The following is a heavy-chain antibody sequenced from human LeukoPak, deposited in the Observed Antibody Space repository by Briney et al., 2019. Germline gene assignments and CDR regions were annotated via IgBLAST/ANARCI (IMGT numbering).Heavy chain of an antibody. D-gene: IGHD6-19*01. CDR1: GFTFSSYA. CDR3: AKLLAVTNSYYFNY. V-gene: IGHV3-23*01. CDR2: ISGSGSGGST. J-gene: IGHJ4*02. Sequence: QTGGSLRLSCAASGFTFSSYAMSWVRQAPGKELEWVSTISGSGSGGSTYYADSVKGRFTISRDNSKDTLYLQMNSLRAEDTAVYYCAKLLAVTNSYYFNYWGQGTLVTVSS.